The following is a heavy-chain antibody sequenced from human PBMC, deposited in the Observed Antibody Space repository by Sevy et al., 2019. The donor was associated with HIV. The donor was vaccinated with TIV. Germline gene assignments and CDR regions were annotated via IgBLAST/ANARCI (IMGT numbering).Heavy chain of an antibody. CDR1: GFTFSNYA. D-gene: IGHD3-22*01. CDR2: ISYDGSNK. Sequence: GGSLRLSCATSGFTFSNYAMHWVRQAPGKGLEWVAIISYDGSNKYSADSMKGRFTISRDNSKNTLYLHMNTLRPEDTAVYYCARGCYYYDSSGYLNYWGQGTLVTVSS. J-gene: IGHJ4*02. V-gene: IGHV3-30-3*01. CDR3: ARGCYYYDSSGYLNY.